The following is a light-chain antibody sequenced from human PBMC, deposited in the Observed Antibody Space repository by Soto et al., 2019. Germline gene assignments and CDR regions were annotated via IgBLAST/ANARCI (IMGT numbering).Light chain of an antibody. CDR3: QQYGSSGT. CDR2: GAS. J-gene: IGKJ1*01. V-gene: IGKV3-20*01. Sequence: EVGLTQSACTLSLSTGERATLSCRASQSVSNNYLAWYQQKPGQAPRLLIYGASNRATGIPDRFSGSGSGTDFTLTISRLEPEDFAVYYCQQYGSSGTFGQRTKVDIK. CDR1: QSVSNNY.